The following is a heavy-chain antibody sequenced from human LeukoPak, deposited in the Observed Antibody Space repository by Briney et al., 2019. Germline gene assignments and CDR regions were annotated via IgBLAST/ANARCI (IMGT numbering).Heavy chain of an antibody. CDR3: ARDGSGSYYPGAFDI. D-gene: IGHD1-26*01. J-gene: IGHJ3*02. V-gene: IGHV4-59*01. CDR1: GGSISSYY. Sequence: SETLSLTCTVSGGSISSYYWSWIRQPPGKGLEWIGYIYYSGSTNYDPSLKSRVTISVDTSKNQFSLKLSSVTAADTAVYYCARDGSGSYYPGAFDIWGQGTMVTVSS. CDR2: IYYSGST.